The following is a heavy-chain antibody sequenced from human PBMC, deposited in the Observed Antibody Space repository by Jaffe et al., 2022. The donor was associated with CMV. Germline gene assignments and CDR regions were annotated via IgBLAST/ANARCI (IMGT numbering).Heavy chain of an antibody. D-gene: IGHD4-17*01. Sequence: QITLKESGPTLVKPAQTLTLTCTFSGFSLGPSEVGVGWIRQPPGRALEWLAVIYYNDDKRYSPSLKSRLTITKDTSKNQVVLTMTNMDPVDTATYYCAHRRTSVTQPTWYNWFDPWGQGTLVTVSS. V-gene: IGHV2-5*01. CDR2: IYYNDDK. J-gene: IGHJ5*02. CDR1: GFSLGPSEVG. CDR3: AHRRTSVTQPTWYNWFDP.